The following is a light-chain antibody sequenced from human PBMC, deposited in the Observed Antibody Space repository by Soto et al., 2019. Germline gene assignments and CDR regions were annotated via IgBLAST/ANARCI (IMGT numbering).Light chain of an antibody. CDR1: SSDVGGYNY. V-gene: IGLV2-14*01. CDR3: SSYTSITTLHV. CDR2: EVS. J-gene: IGLJ1*01. Sequence: QSVLTQPASVSGSPGQTITISCTGTSSDVGGYNYVSWFQHHPGKAPKLLIYEVSSRPSEVSNRFSGSKSGTTASLTISGLQAEDEADYYCSSYTSITTLHVFGTGTKLTVL.